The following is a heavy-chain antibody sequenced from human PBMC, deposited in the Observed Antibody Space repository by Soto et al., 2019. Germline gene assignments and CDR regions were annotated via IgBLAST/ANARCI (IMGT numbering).Heavy chain of an antibody. Sequence: GGSLRLSCAASGFIVSDKYMNWVRQAPGKGLEWVSVIYTSGTTYYADSVKGRFTISRDNFKNTLYLQMNSLRAEDTAMYYCARDGFGRYDGSGSEAFDIWGQGTMVTV. J-gene: IGHJ3*02. CDR1: GFIVSDKY. CDR3: ARDGFGRYDGSGSEAFDI. D-gene: IGHD3-10*01. CDR2: IYTSGTT. V-gene: IGHV3-53*01.